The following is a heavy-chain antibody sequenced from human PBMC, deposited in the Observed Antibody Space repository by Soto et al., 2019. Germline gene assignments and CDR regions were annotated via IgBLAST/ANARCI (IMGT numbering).Heavy chain of an antibody. J-gene: IGHJ6*03. CDR2: ISAYNGNT. CDR3: ARTYSGYDWGYYYYYYMDV. D-gene: IGHD5-12*01. V-gene: IGHV1-18*01. Sequence: ASVKVSCKASGYTFTSYGISWVRQAPGQGLEWMGWISAYNGNTNYAQKLQGRVTMTTDTSTSTAYMELRSLRSDDTAVYYCARTYSGYDWGYYYYYYMDVWGKGTTVTVSS. CDR1: GYTFTSYG.